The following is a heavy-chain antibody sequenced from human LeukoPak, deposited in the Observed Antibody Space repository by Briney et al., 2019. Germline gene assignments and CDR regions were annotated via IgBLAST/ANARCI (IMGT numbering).Heavy chain of an antibody. J-gene: IGHJ4*02. CDR1: GFTFSSYW. CDR2: IKQDGSEK. CDR3: ARDRLPYYYDSSGYYN. D-gene: IGHD3-22*01. V-gene: IGHV3-7*01. Sequence: GGSLRLSCAASGFTFSSYWMSWVRQAPGKGLEWVANIKQDGSEKYYVDSVKGRFTISRDNAKNSPYLQMNSLRAEDTAVYYCARDRLPYYYDSSGYYNWGQGTLVTVSS.